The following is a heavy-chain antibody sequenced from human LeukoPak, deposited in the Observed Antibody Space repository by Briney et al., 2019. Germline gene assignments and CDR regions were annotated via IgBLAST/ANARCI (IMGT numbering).Heavy chain of an antibody. CDR1: GGSFSAYY. CDR2: ISHDGTT. V-gene: IGHV4-34*01. D-gene: IGHD3-22*01. Sequence: SETLSLTCAVYGGSFSAYYWSWIRQPPGKGLEWIGEISHDGTTNYNPSLRSRVAMSLDRANNQFSLSLTSVTAADTAVYYCTREDRPFCPFAYWGQGVLVTVSS. CDR3: TREDRPFCPFAY. J-gene: IGHJ4*02.